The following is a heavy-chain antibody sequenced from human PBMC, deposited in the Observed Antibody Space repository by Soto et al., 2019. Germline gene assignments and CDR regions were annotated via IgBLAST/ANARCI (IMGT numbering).Heavy chain of an antibody. CDR2: IKSKTDGGTT. CDR3: TTEGPGYSNGYLDY. Sequence: EVQVVESGGGLVKPGGSLRPSCAASGFTFSQAWMSWVRQAPGKGLEWVGRIKSKTDGGTTDYAAPVKGRFTISRDDSKNTLYLQMNSLKTEDTAVYYCTTEGPGYSNGYLDYWGQGALVTVSS. D-gene: IGHD5-18*01. V-gene: IGHV3-15*01. J-gene: IGHJ4*02. CDR1: GFTFSQAW.